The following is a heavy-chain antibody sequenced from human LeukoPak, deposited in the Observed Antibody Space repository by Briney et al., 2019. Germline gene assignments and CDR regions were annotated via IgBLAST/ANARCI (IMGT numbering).Heavy chain of an antibody. CDR2: INHSGST. Sequence: SETLSLTCAVYGGSFSGYYWSWIRQPPGKGLEWIGEINHSGSTNYNPSLKSRVTISVDTSKNQFSLKLSSVTAADTAVFFCAKEGRDSDGYNGWFEPWGQGTLVTVSS. CDR1: GGSFSGYY. CDR3: AKEGRDSDGYNGWFEP. V-gene: IGHV4-34*01. D-gene: IGHD5-24*01. J-gene: IGHJ5*02.